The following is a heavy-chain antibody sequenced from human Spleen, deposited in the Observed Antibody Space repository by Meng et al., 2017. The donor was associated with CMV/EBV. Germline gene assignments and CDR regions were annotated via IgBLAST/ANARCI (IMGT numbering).Heavy chain of an antibody. V-gene: IGHV1-69*04. D-gene: IGHD3-22*01. J-gene: IGHJ2*01. Sequence: SVKVSCKASGYTFTSYGISWVRQAPGQGLEWMGRIIPILGIANYAQKFQGRVTITADKSTSTAYMDLSRLRSDDTAVYYCARTYDLTYWYFDLWGRGTLVTVSS. CDR2: IIPILGIA. CDR3: ARTYDLTYWYFDL. CDR1: GYTFTSYG.